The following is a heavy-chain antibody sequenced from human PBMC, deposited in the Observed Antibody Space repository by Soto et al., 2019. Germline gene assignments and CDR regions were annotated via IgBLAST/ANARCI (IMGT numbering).Heavy chain of an antibody. J-gene: IGHJ6*02. CDR2: IIPIFGTA. D-gene: IGHD2-21*02. Sequence: SVKVSCKASGGTFSSYAISWARQAPGQGLEWMGGIIPIFGTANYAQKFQGRVTITADESTSTAYMELSSLRSEDTAVYYCARGRGGDRVGYYYYGMDVWGQGTTVTVSS. V-gene: IGHV1-69*13. CDR3: ARGRGGDRVGYYYYGMDV. CDR1: GGTFSSYA.